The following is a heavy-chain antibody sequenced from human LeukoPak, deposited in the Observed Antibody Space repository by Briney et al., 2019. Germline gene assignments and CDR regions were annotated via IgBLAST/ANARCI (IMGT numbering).Heavy chain of an antibody. J-gene: IGHJ3*02. D-gene: IGHD2-15*01. CDR2: IKQDGSDS. Sequence: PGGSLRLSCAASGFNISNYWMSWVRQAPGEGLDWVANIKQDGSDSYYADSVTGRFTFSRDNAKNLLSLEMNRLRAEDTAVYYCARGYCSGGSCYVPFDIWGQGTMVTVSS. V-gene: IGHV3-7*03. CDR1: GFNISNYW. CDR3: ARGYCSGGSCYVPFDI.